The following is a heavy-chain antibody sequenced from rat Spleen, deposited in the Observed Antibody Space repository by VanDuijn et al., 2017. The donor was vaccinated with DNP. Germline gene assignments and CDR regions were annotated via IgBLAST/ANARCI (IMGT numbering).Heavy chain of an antibody. D-gene: IGHD1-2*01. Sequence: EVQLVESGGDLVQPGRSLKLSCVASGFTFNDYWMTWIRQAPGKGLEWVTSITSSGGGTYYSDSVKGRFTVSRDNAKSTLFLQMDSLRSEDTATYYCTTGGAAAYWGQGTLVTVSS. CDR1: GFTFNDYW. CDR3: TTGGAAAY. J-gene: IGHJ3*01. V-gene: IGHV5-31*01. CDR2: ITSSGGGT.